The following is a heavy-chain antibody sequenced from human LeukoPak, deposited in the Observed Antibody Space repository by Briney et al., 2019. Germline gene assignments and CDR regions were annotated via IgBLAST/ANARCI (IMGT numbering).Heavy chain of an antibody. D-gene: IGHD2-8*01. CDR1: GYTFTSYD. Sequence: ASVKVSCKASGYTFTSYDINWVRQATGQGLEWMGWMNPNSGNTGYAQKFQGRVTMTRNTSISTAYMELSSLRSEDTAVYYCASSILSGAYCTNGVCYDRDYYYYGMDVWGQGTTVTVSS. V-gene: IGHV1-8*01. J-gene: IGHJ6*02. CDR3: ASSILSGAYCTNGVCYDRDYYYYGMDV. CDR2: MNPNSGNT.